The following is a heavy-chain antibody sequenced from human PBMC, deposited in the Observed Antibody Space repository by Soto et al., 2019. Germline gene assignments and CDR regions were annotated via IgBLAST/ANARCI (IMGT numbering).Heavy chain of an antibody. CDR2: MNPNSGNT. CDR3: ARWPEGYYYYGMDV. Sequence: ASVKVSCKASGYTFTSYDINWVRQATGQGLEWMGWMNPNSGNTGYAQKFQGRVTMTRNTSISTAYMELSSLRSEDTAVYYCARWPEGYYYYGMDVWGQGTTVTVSS. V-gene: IGHV1-8*01. CDR1: GYTFTSYD. J-gene: IGHJ6*02.